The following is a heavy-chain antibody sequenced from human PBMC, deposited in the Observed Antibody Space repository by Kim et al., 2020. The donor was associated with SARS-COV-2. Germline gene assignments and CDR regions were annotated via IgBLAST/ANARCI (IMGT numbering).Heavy chain of an antibody. V-gene: IGHV4-39*01. CDR2: FYYSGST. Sequence: SETLSLTCTVSGGSISSGDYSWGWIRQSPGKGLECITNFYYSGSTYYNPSLKSRVTISVDTSTNQFSLKLNSVTAADTAVYYCARTLVRIRNSNREEGYDYWGQGTLVTFSS. CDR3: ARTLVRIRNSNREEGYDY. D-gene: IGHD1-7*01. J-gene: IGHJ4*02. CDR1: GGSISSGDYS.